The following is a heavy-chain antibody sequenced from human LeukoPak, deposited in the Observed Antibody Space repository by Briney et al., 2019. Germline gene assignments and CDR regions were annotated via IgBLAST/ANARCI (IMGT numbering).Heavy chain of an antibody. Sequence: GASVKVSCKASGYTFTGHYMHCVREAPGQGLEWMRRINPNSGCTKYAQKFQGRVTMTRDTTISTAYMELSRLRSDDTAVYYCARGYGAYSNYKWDWFDPWGQGTLVTVSS. CDR3: ARGYGAYSNYKWDWFDP. J-gene: IGHJ5*02. CDR1: GYTFTGHY. CDR2: INPNSGCT. D-gene: IGHD4-11*01. V-gene: IGHV1-2*06.